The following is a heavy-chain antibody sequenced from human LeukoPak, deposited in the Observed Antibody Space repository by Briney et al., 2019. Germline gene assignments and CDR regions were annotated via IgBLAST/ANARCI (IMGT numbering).Heavy chain of an antibody. J-gene: IGHJ3*02. Sequence: GGSLRLSCAASGFAFSSYAMNWVRQAPGKGLEWVSGIRGSGDTTYYADSVKGRRFTVSRDNSKNSLYLQMNSLRAEDTAVYYCAREWVREPHDGFDIWGQGTMVTVSS. CDR1: GFAFSSYA. D-gene: IGHD1-26*01. CDR3: AREWVREPHDGFDI. V-gene: IGHV3-23*01. CDR2: IRGSGDTT.